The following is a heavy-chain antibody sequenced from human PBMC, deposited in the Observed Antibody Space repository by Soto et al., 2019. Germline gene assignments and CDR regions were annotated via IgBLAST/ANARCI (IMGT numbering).Heavy chain of an antibody. CDR2: ISAYNGNT. V-gene: IGHV1-18*04. J-gene: IGHJ6*02. CDR1: GYTFTSYG. Sequence: ASVKVSCKASGYTFTSYGISWVRQAPGQGLEWMGWISAYNGNTNYAQKLQGRFTMTTDTSTSTAYMELRSLRSDDTAVYYCARDATIVVVTANYYYYYGMDVGGQGTTVTVSS. D-gene: IGHD2-21*02. CDR3: ARDATIVVVTANYYYYYGMDV.